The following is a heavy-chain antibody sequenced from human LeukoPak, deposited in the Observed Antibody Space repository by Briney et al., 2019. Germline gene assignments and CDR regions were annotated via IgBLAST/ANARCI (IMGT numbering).Heavy chain of an antibody. D-gene: IGHD5-24*01. V-gene: IGHV4-59*01. CDR2: IYYTGST. CDR1: GGSISSFY. J-gene: IGHJ4*02. Sequence: SETLSLTCTVSGGSISSFYWSWIRQPPGKGLEWIGFIYYTGSTSYNPSLKSRVTMSVDTSKNQFSLELSSVTDADTAVYFCARDRGDGYKFFDYWGQGTLVTVSS. CDR3: ARDRGDGYKFFDY.